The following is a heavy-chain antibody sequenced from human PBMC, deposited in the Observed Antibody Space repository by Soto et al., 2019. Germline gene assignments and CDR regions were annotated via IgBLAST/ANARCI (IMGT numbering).Heavy chain of an antibody. CDR1: GGTFSRHA. J-gene: IGHJ6*02. D-gene: IGHD1-1*01. CDR2: IIPIFGTT. Sequence: SVKVSCKASGGTFSRHAISWVRQAPGQGLEWMGGIIPIFGTTSYAQKFQDRVTITADESTSSASMELSSLRSEDTAVYYCAQDLGAGNPFEPFYYHGMDLWGQGTTVTVSS. CDR3: AQDLGAGNPFEPFYYHGMDL. V-gene: IGHV1-69*13.